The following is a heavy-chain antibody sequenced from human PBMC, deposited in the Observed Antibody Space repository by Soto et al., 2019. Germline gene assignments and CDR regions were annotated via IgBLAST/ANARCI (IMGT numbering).Heavy chain of an antibody. CDR1: GFSFSDFA. Sequence: GSLRLSCAASGFSFSDFAMSWVRQAPGTGLEWVSSISGSGDKTYYLDSVKGRFTISRDNSKNTLYLHMNSLGAEDTAVYFCARDYASTWYWYFDPWGQGTLVTVSS. D-gene: IGHD6-13*01. CDR2: ISGSGDKT. CDR3: ARDYASTWYWYFDP. J-gene: IGHJ5*02. V-gene: IGHV3-23*01.